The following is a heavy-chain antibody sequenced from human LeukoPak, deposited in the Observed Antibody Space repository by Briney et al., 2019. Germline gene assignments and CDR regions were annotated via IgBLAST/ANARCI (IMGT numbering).Heavy chain of an antibody. CDR3: AKDHVVVVTAIRHGYFDY. CDR1: GFTFSSYA. Sequence: GGSLRLSCAASGFTFSSYAMSWVRQAPGKGLEWVSAISGSSGSTYYADSVKGRFTISRDNSKNTLYLQMNSLRAEDTAVYYCAKDHVVVVTAIRHGYFDYWGQGTLVTVSS. V-gene: IGHV3-23*01. CDR2: ISGSSGST. J-gene: IGHJ4*02. D-gene: IGHD2-21*02.